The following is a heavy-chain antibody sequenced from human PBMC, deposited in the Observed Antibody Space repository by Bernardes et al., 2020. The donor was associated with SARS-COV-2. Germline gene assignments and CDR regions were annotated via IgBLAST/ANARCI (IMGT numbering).Heavy chain of an antibody. CDR3: ARVDFSNLYYFGY. J-gene: IGHJ4*02. V-gene: IGHV3-21*06. CDR2: ISTSSSYI. Sequence: GGSLRLSCAASGFTFSSYTMNWVRQAPGKGLEWISSISTSSSYISYSDSVRGRFTISRDNAKNSVSLQMNSLRAEDTAVYYCARVDFSNLYYFGYWGQGTPVTVSS. CDR1: GFTFSSYT. D-gene: IGHD4-4*01.